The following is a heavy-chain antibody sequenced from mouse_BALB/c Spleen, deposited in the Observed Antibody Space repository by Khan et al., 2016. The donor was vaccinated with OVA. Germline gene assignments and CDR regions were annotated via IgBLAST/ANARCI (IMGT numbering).Heavy chain of an antibody. CDR1: GYTFTNYG. CDR3: ARGASYWYFDV. V-gene: IGHV9-1*02. J-gene: IGHJ1*01. CDR2: INTYTGEP. Sequence: QIQLVQSGPELKKPGETVKISCKASGYTFTNYGMNWVKQAPGKGLKWMGWINTYTGEPTYTDDFKGRFAFSLETSASTAYLQINNLKNEDMGTXFWARGASYWYFDVWGAGTTVTVSS.